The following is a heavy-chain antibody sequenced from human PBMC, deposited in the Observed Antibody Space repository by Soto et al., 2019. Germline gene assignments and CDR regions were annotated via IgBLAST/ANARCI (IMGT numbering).Heavy chain of an antibody. V-gene: IGHV4-59*01. CDR2: IYYSGST. J-gene: IGHJ6*02. CDR3: ARERGYPETNGIDV. Sequence: QVQLQESGPGLVKPSETLSLTCTVSGGSISSYYWCWIRQPPGKGLEWLGYIYYSGSTKYNPSLPSRVTISVDTSKNQFSLKLSSVTAADTAVYYCARERGYPETNGIDVWGQGTTVTVSS. D-gene: IGHD5-18*01. CDR1: GGSISSYY.